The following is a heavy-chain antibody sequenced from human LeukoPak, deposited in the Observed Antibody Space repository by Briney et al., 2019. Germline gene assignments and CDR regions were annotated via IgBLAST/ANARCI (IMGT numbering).Heavy chain of an antibody. D-gene: IGHD6-13*01. Sequence: SETLSLTCAGYGESFSGYFWNWIRQAPGKGLEWIGEINNSGTTNYNPSLKSRVTISVDTSKNQVSLKVNSVTAADTAVYYCARDPRAIAAAVPNWFDPWGQGTLVTVSS. CDR1: GESFSGYF. CDR2: INNSGTT. CDR3: ARDPRAIAAAVPNWFDP. V-gene: IGHV4-34*01. J-gene: IGHJ5*02.